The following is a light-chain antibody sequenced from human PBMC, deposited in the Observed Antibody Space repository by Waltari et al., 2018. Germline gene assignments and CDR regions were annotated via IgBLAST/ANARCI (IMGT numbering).Light chain of an antibody. CDR3: AAWDDSLSGWV. V-gene: IGLV1-47*01. J-gene: IGLJ3*02. CDR2: RDN. Sequence: QSVLTQPPSASGTPGQRVTISCSGSSSNIGSDYVYWYQQLPGTAPKLLIYRDNQLPSGVPDRFSGSNSGTSASLAISGRRSEDEADYYCAAWDDSLSGWVFGGGTKLTIL. CDR1: SSNIGSDY.